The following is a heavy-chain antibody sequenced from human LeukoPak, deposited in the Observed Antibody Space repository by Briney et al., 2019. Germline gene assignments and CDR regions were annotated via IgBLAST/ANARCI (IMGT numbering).Heavy chain of an antibody. J-gene: IGHJ4*02. CDR2: IIPIFGTA. V-gene: IGHV1-69*13. CDR3: ARTANYYDSSGYY. CDR1: GGTFSNYA. Sequence: SVKVSCKASGGTFSNYAISWVRQAPGQGLEWMGGIIPIFGTANYAQKFQGRVTITADESTSTAYMELSSLRSEDTAVYYCARTANYYDSSGYYWGQGTLVTVSS. D-gene: IGHD3-22*01.